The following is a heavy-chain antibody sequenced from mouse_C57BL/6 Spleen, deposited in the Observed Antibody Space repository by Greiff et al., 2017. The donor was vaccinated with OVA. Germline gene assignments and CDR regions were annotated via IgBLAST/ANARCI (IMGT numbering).Heavy chain of an antibody. CDR3: ARHYYGSSYDYYFDY. D-gene: IGHD1-1*01. V-gene: IGHV1-64*01. Sequence: VQLQQPGAELVKPGASVKLSCKASGYTFTSYWMHWVKQRPGQGLEWIGMIHPNSGSTNYNEKFKSKATLTVDKSSSTAYMQLSSLTSEDTAVYYWARHYYGSSYDYYFDYWGQGTTRTVSS. J-gene: IGHJ2*01. CDR1: GYTFTSYW. CDR2: IHPNSGST.